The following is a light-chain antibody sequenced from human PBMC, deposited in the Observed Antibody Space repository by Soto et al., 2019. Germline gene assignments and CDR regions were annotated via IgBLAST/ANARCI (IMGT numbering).Light chain of an antibody. CDR3: QSYDNSLSGSGV. CDR2: GNS. CDR1: SSNIGAGYD. J-gene: IGLJ1*01. Sequence: QSALEQPPSVYGAPGQRFTISCTGSSSNIGAGYDVHWYQHVPGTAPRLLIFGNSNRPSGVPDRFSGSKSGPSAFLAITGLQAEDEADYYCQSYDNSLSGSGVFGTGTKVTVL. V-gene: IGLV1-40*01.